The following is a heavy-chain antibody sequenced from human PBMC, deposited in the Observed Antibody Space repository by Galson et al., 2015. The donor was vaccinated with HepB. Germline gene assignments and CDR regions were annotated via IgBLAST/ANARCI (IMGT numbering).Heavy chain of an antibody. D-gene: IGHD5-24*01. CDR2: TSYDERNK. J-gene: IGHJ6*02. CDR1: GFTFSTYT. Sequence: SLRLSCAASGFTFSTYTMHWVRQAPGKGLEWVSLTSYDERNKNYADSVKGRFTISRDDSKNTLYLQMNSLRPEDTAVYYCERDREMSTRCPDYYLPSGMDVWGQGTTVTVSS. V-gene: IGHV3-30*01. CDR3: ERDREMSTRCPDYYLPSGMDV.